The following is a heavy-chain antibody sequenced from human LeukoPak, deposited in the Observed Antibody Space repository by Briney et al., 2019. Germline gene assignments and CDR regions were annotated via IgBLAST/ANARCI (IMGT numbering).Heavy chain of an antibody. CDR3: ARGNQYYYDSSGYPYYFDY. Sequence: PGGSLRLSCAASGFTISTFEMVWVRQAPGQGLEWISYITSSGSATSYTDSVKGRFTISRDNANNSVYLHMSSLRAEDTAVYYCARGNQYYYDSSGYPYYFDYWGQGTLVTVSS. CDR1: GFTISTFE. J-gene: IGHJ4*02. CDR2: ITSSGSAT. D-gene: IGHD3-22*01. V-gene: IGHV3-48*03.